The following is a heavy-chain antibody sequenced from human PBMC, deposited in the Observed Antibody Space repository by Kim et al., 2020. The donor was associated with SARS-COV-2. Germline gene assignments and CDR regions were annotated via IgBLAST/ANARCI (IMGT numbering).Heavy chain of an antibody. V-gene: IGHV6-1*01. CDR3: ARGMWWDYQLLLPPIDY. D-gene: IGHD2-2*01. CDR2: TYYRSKWYN. Sequence: SQTLSLTCAISGDSVSSNSAAWNWIRQSPSRGLEWLGRTYYRSKWYNDYAVSVKSRITINPDTSKNQFSLQLNSVTPEDTAVYYCARGMWWDYQLLLPPIDYWGQGTLVTVSS. CDR1: GDSVSSNSAA. J-gene: IGHJ4*02.